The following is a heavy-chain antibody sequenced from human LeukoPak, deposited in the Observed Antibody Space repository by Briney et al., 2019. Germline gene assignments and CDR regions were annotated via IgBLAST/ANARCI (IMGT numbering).Heavy chain of an antibody. D-gene: IGHD3-22*01. V-gene: IGHV4-59*08. Sequence: SETPSLTCTVSGGSISSYYWSWIRQPPGKGLEWIGYIYYSGSTNYNPSLKSRVTISVDTSKNQFSLKVTSVTAADTAVYYCARSSGRIVWDYWGQGTLVTVSS. J-gene: IGHJ4*02. CDR2: IYYSGST. CDR3: ARSSGRIVWDY. CDR1: GGSISSYY.